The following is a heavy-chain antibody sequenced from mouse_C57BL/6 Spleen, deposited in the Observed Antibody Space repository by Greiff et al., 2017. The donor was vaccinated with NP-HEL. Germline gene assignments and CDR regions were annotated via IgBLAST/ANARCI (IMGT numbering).Heavy chain of an antibody. CDR3: AREGITTASFAY. V-gene: IGHV1-64*01. D-gene: IGHD1-2*01. CDR2: IHPNSGST. CDR1: GYTFTSYW. J-gene: IGHJ3*01. Sequence: QVQLQQPGAELVKPGASVKLSCKASGYTFTSYWMHWVKQRPGQGLEWIGMIHPNSGSTNYNEKFKSKATLTVDKSSSTAYMQLSSLTSEDSAVYYCAREGITTASFAYWGQGTLVTVSA.